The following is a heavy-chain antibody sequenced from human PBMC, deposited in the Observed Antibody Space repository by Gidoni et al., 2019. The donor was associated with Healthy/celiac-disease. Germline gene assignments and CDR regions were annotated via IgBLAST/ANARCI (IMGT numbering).Heavy chain of an antibody. CDR1: GGSISSYY. CDR2: IYYSGST. Sequence: QVQLQESGPGLVKPSETLSLTCTVSGGSISSYYWRWIRQPPGKGLEWIGYIYYSGSTNYNPSLKSRVTISVDTSKNQFSLKLSSVTAADTAVYYCARADVQAVAGPFFDYWGQGTLVTVSS. V-gene: IGHV4-59*01. CDR3: ARADVQAVAGPFFDY. J-gene: IGHJ4*02. D-gene: IGHD6-19*01.